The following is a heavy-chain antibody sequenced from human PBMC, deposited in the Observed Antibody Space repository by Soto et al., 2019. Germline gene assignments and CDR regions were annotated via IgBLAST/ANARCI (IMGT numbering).Heavy chain of an antibody. CDR3: ARGQVQLERRCLDY. V-gene: IGHV3-48*03. CDR2: ISSSGSTI. Sequence: EVQLVESGGGLVQPGGSLRLSCAASGFTFSSYEMSWVRQAPGKGLEWVSYISSSGSTIYYADSVKGRFTISRDNAKNSLYLQMNSLRAEDTAVYYCARGQVQLERRCLDYWGQGTLVTVSS. D-gene: IGHD1-1*01. J-gene: IGHJ4*02. CDR1: GFTFSSYE.